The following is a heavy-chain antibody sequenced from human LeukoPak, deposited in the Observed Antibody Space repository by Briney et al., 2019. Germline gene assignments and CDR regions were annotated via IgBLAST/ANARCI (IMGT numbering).Heavy chain of an antibody. CDR1: GGSISSGSYY. CDR3: ARGPDEQWLVPFDY. J-gene: IGHJ4*02. V-gene: IGHV4-61*02. Sequence: SETLSLTCTVSGGSISSGSYYWSWIRQPAGKGLEWIGRIYTSGSTNYHPSLKSRVTMSVDTSKNQFTLKLSSVTAADTAVYYCARGPDEQWLVPFDYWGQGTLVTVSS. D-gene: IGHD6-19*01. CDR2: IYTSGST.